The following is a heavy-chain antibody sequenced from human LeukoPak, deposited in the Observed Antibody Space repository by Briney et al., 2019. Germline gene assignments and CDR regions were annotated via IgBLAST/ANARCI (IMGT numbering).Heavy chain of an antibody. V-gene: IGHV3-49*03. J-gene: IGHJ6*02. Sequence: GGSLRLSCTASGFTFGDYVMSWFRQAPGKGLEWVGFIRSKANGGTIEYAASVKGRFTISRDDSKSIAYLQMNSLKSEDTAVYYCSRDRVDTATPYYYYYGMDVWGQGTTVTVSS. CDR1: GFTFGDYV. D-gene: IGHD5-18*01. CDR3: SRDRVDTATPYYYYYGMDV. CDR2: IRSKANGGTI.